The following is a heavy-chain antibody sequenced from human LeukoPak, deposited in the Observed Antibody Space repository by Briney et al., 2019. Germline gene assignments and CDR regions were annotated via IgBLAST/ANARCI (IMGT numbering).Heavy chain of an antibody. CDR2: IHYSGTT. CDR1: GASISSHY. Sequence: PSETLSLTCTVSGASISSHYWSWLRQPPGKGLEWIGYIHYSGTTNYNPSLKSRVSISADTSENQMSLRLSSVTAADTAVYYCVRHRSGDYAWLDVWGQGTTVTVSS. J-gene: IGHJ6*02. CDR3: VRHRSGDYAWLDV. D-gene: IGHD4-17*01. V-gene: IGHV4-59*08.